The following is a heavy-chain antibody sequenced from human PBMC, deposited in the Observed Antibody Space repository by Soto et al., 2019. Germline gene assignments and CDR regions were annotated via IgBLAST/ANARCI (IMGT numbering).Heavy chain of an antibody. D-gene: IGHD6-19*01. CDR1: GFTFSSYW. V-gene: IGHV3-74*01. CDR2: TNSDGSDT. Sequence: EVQLVESGGGLVQPGGSLRLSCAASGFTFSSYWMYWVRQAPGKGLVWVSRTNSDGSDTSYADSVKGRFTSSRDNAKNTLYLQMNSLRDEDTAVYYCARDRGWSLFDYWGQGTLVTVSS. J-gene: IGHJ4*02. CDR3: ARDRGWSLFDY.